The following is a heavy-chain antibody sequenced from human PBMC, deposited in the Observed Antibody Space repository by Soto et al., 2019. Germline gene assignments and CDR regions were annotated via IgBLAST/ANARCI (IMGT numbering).Heavy chain of an antibody. CDR1: GGTYSSYA. Sequence: SVKVSCKAFGGTYSSYAISWVRQAPGQGLEWMGGIIPTFGTANYAQKFQGRVTITADESTSTAYMELSSLRSEDTAMYYCARRGHTPMYHYYGMDVWGQGTTVTVSS. J-gene: IGHJ6*02. D-gene: IGHD3-10*01. CDR3: ARRGHTPMYHYYGMDV. V-gene: IGHV1-69*13. CDR2: IIPTFGTA.